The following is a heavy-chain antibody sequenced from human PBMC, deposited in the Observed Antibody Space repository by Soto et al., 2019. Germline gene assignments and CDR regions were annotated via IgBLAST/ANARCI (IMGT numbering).Heavy chain of an antibody. D-gene: IGHD1-26*01. CDR2: ITGGSGFT. Sequence: EVQLLESGGGFVQPGGSLRLSCAASGFTFSTFAMNWVRQAPGKGLEWVSGITGGSGFTFYADSVKGRFTISRDDSENTLFLQMSSLRAEDTAKYYCAKSGPTNYFDFWGQGTLVTVSP. CDR1: GFTFSTFA. J-gene: IGHJ4*02. V-gene: IGHV3-23*01. CDR3: AKSGPTNYFDF.